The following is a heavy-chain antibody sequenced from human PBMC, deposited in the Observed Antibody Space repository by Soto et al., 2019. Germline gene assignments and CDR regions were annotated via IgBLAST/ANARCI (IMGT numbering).Heavy chain of an antibody. CDR3: ASQGRGGFPGASDY. J-gene: IGHJ4*02. Sequence: QVQLVQSGAEVKKPGSSVKVSCKASGGTFSSYAISWVRQAPGQGLEWMGGIIPIFGTANYAQKFQGRVTITADKSTSTAYMELSSRRSEDTAVYYCASQGRGGFPGASDYWGQGTLVTVSS. CDR1: GGTFSSYA. CDR2: IIPIFGTA. V-gene: IGHV1-69*06. D-gene: IGHD1-26*01.